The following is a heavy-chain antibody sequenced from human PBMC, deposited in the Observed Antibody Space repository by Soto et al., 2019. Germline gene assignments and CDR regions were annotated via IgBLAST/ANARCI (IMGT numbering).Heavy chain of an antibody. J-gene: IGHJ6*02. CDR1: GGSISSGDYY. D-gene: IGHD3-10*01. CDR3: ARDSHYYGSGSYDYYYYGMDV. Sequence: QVQLQESGPGLVKPSQTLSLTCTVSGGSISSGDYYWSWIRQPPGKGLEWIGHIYYSGSTYYNPSLKSRVTISVDTSKNQFSLKLSSVTAADTAVYYCARDSHYYGSGSYDYYYYGMDVWGQGTTVTVSS. V-gene: IGHV4-30-4*01. CDR2: IYYSGST.